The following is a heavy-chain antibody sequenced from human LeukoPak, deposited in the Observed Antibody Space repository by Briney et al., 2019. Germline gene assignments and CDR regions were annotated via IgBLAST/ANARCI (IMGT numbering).Heavy chain of an antibody. J-gene: IGHJ4*02. Sequence: PSETPSLTCTVSGGSISSYYWSWIRQPPGKGLEWIGYIYYSGSTNYNPSLKSRVTISVDTSKNQFSLKLSSVTAADTAVYYCARYIAVAGTVDYWGQGTLVTVSS. CDR3: ARYIAVAGTVDY. V-gene: IGHV4-59*01. CDR2: IYYSGST. CDR1: GGSISSYY. D-gene: IGHD6-19*01.